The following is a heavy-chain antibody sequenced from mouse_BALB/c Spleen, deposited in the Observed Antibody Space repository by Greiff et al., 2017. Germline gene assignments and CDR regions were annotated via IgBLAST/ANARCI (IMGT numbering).Heavy chain of an antibody. V-gene: IGHV14-3*02. CDR3: ARGGYGGYFDV. CDR2: IDPANGNT. Sequence: VQLQQSGAELVKPGASVKLSCTASGFNIKDTYMHWVKQRPEQGLEWIGRIDPANGNTKYDPKFQGKATITADPSSNTAYLQLSSLTAEDTAVYYCARGGYGGYFDVWGAGTTVTVSS. D-gene: IGHD2-2*01. CDR1: GFNIKDTY. J-gene: IGHJ1*01.